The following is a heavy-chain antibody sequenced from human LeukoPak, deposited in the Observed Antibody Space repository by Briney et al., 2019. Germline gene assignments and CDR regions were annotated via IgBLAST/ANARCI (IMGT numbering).Heavy chain of an antibody. CDR3: AREYRRDTI. D-gene: IGHD3-10*01. CDR2: MNANSGNT. CDR1: GYTFTSND. J-gene: IGHJ4*02. V-gene: IGHV1-8*01. Sequence: GASVKVSCKASGYTFTSNDINWVRQATGQGLEWMGWMNANSGNTGYAQKFQGRFTMTWNTSISTAYMELSSLRSEDTAVYYCAREYRRDTIWGQGTLVTVSS.